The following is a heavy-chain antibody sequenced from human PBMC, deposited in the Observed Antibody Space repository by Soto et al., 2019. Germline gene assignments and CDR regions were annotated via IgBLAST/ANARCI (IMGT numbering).Heavy chain of an antibody. CDR1: GYSFASYG. CDR2: ISSYDGTT. Sequence: ASVKVSCKASGYSFASYGINWVRQVPGQGLEWMGWISSYDGTTKYAQKVQGRVTMTTDESTSTAYMELRSLRSDDTAVYYCARDQAFEDSRGNLAGYWGQGTLVIVSS. D-gene: IGHD3-22*01. CDR3: ARDQAFEDSRGNLAGY. V-gene: IGHV1-18*01. J-gene: IGHJ4*02.